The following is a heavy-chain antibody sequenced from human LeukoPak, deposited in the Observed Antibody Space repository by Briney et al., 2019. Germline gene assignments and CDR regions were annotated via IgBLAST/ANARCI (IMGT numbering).Heavy chain of an antibody. J-gene: IGHJ3*02. V-gene: IGHV4-38-2*01. D-gene: IGHD3-22*01. Sequence: PSESLSLTCAVSGYSISSGYYWGWIRQPPGKGLEWIGSIYHSGSTYYNPSLKSRVTIALDTSKNQFSLKLSPVTAADTAVYYCARRYYYDISAAFDIRGQGTMVTVSS. CDR3: ARRYYYDISAAFDI. CDR2: IYHSGST. CDR1: GYSISSGYY.